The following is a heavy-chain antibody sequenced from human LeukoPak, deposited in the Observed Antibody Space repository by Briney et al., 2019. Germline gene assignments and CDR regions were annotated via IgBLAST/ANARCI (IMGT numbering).Heavy chain of an antibody. V-gene: IGHV3-74*01. J-gene: IGHJ4*02. D-gene: IGHD2-2*02. CDR2: XXXXGSST. CDR3: ARVPVVPAAIWQDASRYYFDY. Sequence: XVRXXXGKGXXWXXXXXXXGSSTNYPDSWKGRFTISRDKAKNTVYLQMNSLRAEDTAVYYCARVPVVPAAIWQDASRYYFDYWGQGTLVTVSS.